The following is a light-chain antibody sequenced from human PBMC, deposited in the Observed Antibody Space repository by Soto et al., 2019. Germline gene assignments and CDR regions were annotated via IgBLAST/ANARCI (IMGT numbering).Light chain of an antibody. CDR1: SSNIGAGYD. J-gene: IGLJ2*01. Sequence: QSVLTQPPSVSGAPGQRVTISCTGSSSNIGAGYDVHWYQQLPGTAPKLLIYANSNRPSGVPDRFSGSKSGTSASLAITGLQAEDEADYYCQSYDSSLSVVFGGGTSSPS. CDR3: QSYDSSLSVV. CDR2: ANS. V-gene: IGLV1-40*01.